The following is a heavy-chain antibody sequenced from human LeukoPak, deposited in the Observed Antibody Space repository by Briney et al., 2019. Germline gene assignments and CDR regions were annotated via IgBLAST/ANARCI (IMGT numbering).Heavy chain of an antibody. J-gene: IGHJ4*02. CDR2: IKSDGTT. D-gene: IGHD3-3*01. CDR3: ASDRYSYDH. Sequence: GGSLRLSCAASGFTFSNYWMHWVRQVPGKGLVWVSYIKSDGTTNYADSVKGRFTISRDNAKSTLFLQMNSLRAEDTALYYCASDRYSYDHWGQGTLVTVSS. CDR1: GFTFSNYW. V-gene: IGHV3-74*01.